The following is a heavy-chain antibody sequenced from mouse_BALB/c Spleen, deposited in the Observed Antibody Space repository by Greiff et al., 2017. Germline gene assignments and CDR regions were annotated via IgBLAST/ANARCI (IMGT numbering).Heavy chain of an antibody. V-gene: IGHV1S29*02. CDR2: IYPYNGGT. D-gene: IGHD2-1*01. CDR3: AREDGNYGYFDV. Sequence: EVQRVESGPELVKPGASVKISCKASGYTFTDYNMHWVKQSHGKSLEWIGYIYPYNGGTGYNQKFKSKATLTVDNSSSTAYMELRSLTSEDSAVYYCAREDGNYGYFDVWGAGTTVTVSS. J-gene: IGHJ1*01. CDR1: GYTFTDYN.